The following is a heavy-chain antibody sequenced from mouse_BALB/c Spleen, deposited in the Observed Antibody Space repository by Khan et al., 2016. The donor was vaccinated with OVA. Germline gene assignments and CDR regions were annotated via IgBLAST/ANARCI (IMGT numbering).Heavy chain of an antibody. Sequence: EVELVESGGDLVKPGGSLKLSCAASGFTFSTYGMSLVRHTPDKMLEWVATISSGGHYTYYPDSVKGRFTISRDNAKSTMYLQMSSLKSEDTAIYYCARLAYYYNSEGFAYWGQGTLVTVSA. V-gene: IGHV5-6*01. CDR3: ARLAYYYNSEGFAY. D-gene: IGHD1-1*01. J-gene: IGHJ3*01. CDR2: ISSGGHYT. CDR1: GFTFSTYG.